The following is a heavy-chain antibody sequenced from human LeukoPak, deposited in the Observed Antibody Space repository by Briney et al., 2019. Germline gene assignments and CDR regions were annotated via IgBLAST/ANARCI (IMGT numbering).Heavy chain of an antibody. D-gene: IGHD6-13*01. CDR3: AREGVSNWDRPFDY. CDR1: GGSITNLY. Sequence: SETLSLTCTVSGGSITNLYWSWLRQPAGKGLEWIGRIYTTGTTSYNPSLESRVIMSVDTSKSQFSLMLTSVTAADTAVYYCAREGVSNWDRPFDYWGQGTLVTVSS. V-gene: IGHV4-4*07. CDR2: IYTTGTT. J-gene: IGHJ4*02.